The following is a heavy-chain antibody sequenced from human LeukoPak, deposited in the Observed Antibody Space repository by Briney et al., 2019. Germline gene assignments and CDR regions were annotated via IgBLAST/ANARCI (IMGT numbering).Heavy chain of an antibody. Sequence: ASVKVSCKASGYTFTGYYLHWVRQAPGQGLEWMGRITPNSGVTNYAQKFQGRVTMTRDTSISTAYMELSRLRSDDTAVYYCARGGLQRQIDYWGQGTLVTVSS. CDR3: ARGGLQRQIDY. CDR1: GYTFTGYY. CDR2: ITPNSGVT. J-gene: IGHJ4*02. D-gene: IGHD4-11*01. V-gene: IGHV1-2*06.